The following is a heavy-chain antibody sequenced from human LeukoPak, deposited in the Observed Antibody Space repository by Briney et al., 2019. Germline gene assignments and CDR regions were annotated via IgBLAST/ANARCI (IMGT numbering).Heavy chain of an antibody. V-gene: IGHV4-39*01. CDR2: IDSGGDT. CDR3: ARHASGGFDY. D-gene: IGHD1-26*01. J-gene: IGHJ4*02. CDR1: GGSIGRSYY. Sequence: PSESLSLTCTVSGGSIGRSYYWGWIRQPPGKALDWIGSIDSGGDTDHNPSLKSRVTMSVDTSKNHISLKLSSVTAADTAVYYCARHASGGFDYWGQGTLVTVSS.